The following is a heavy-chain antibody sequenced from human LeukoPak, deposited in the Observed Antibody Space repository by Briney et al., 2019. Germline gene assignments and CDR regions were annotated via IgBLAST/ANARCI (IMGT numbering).Heavy chain of an antibody. J-gene: IGHJ4*02. CDR1: GFTFSSYG. CDR3: AKDLEATYYDFWSGYSAFDY. Sequence: PGGSLRLSCAASGFTFSSYGMHWVRQAPGKGLEWVAFIRYDGSNKYYADSVKGRFTISRDNSKNTLYLQMNSLRAEDTAVYYCAKDLEATYYDFWSGYSAFDYWGQGTLVTVSS. V-gene: IGHV3-30*02. D-gene: IGHD3-3*01. CDR2: IRYDGSNK.